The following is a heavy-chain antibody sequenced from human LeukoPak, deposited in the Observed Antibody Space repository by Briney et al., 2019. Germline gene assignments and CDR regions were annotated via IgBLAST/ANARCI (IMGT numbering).Heavy chain of an antibody. Sequence: RASETLSLTCAVSGGSISSSNWWSWVRQPPGKGLEWIGEINHSGSTNYNPSLKSRVTISVDTSKNQFSLKLSSVTAADTAVYYCATGYSSGLFDYWGQGTLVTVSS. J-gene: IGHJ4*02. CDR2: INHSGST. D-gene: IGHD6-19*01. CDR3: ATGYSSGLFDY. CDR1: GGSISSSNW. V-gene: IGHV4-4*02.